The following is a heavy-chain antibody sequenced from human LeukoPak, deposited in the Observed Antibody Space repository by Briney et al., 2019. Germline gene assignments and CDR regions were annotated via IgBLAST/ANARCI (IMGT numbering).Heavy chain of an antibody. J-gene: IGHJ4*02. CDR3: AKSGTLVYYYDSSGYYFDY. D-gene: IGHD3-22*01. Sequence: PGGSLRLSCAASGFTFSSYAMSWVRQAPGKGLEWVSAISGSGDSTYYADSVKGRFTISRDNSKNTVYLQMNSLRVEDTAVYYCAKSGTLVYYYDSSGYYFDYWGQGTLVTVSS. CDR1: GFTFSSYA. CDR2: ISGSGDST. V-gene: IGHV3-23*01.